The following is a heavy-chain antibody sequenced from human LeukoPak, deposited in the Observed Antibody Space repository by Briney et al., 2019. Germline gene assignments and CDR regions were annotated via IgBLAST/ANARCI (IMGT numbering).Heavy chain of an antibody. CDR3: ATLDPPGDY. J-gene: IGHJ4*02. Sequence: GGSLRLSCAASGFTFSSYIMNWVRQAPGKGLEWVSSISSSGSYKSYADSVKGRFTISRDNAKNSLYLQMNSLRAEDTAMYYCATLDPPGDYWGQGTLVTVSS. V-gene: IGHV3-21*01. CDR2: ISSSGSYK. CDR1: GFTFSSYI.